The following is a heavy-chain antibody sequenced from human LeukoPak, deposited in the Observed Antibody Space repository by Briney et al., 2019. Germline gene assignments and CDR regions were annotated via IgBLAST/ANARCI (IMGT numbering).Heavy chain of an antibody. J-gene: IGHJ4*02. Sequence: PGGSLRLSCPASRFTFSNAWMNWVRQAPGKGLEWVGRIKSKVNGETTDYAAPVKGRFTISRDDSNNMVYLQMNSLKIEDTAVYYCAIDEPNYAPYDFDYWGQGTLVTVSS. CDR1: RFTFSNAW. V-gene: IGHV3-15*01. D-gene: IGHD4/OR15-4a*01. CDR3: AIDEPNYAPYDFDY. CDR2: IKSKVNGETT.